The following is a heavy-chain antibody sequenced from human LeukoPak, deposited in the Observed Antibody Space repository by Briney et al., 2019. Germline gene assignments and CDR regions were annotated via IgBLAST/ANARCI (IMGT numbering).Heavy chain of an antibody. D-gene: IGHD3-10*01. CDR2: IASKTDDGAT. V-gene: IGHV3-15*07. CDR1: GLTVTNAW. J-gene: IGHJ4*02. Sequence: GGSLRLSCSASGLTVTNAWMNWVRQAPGEGLDWVGCIASKTDDGATDYAAPVKGRFTISRDDSKNTLNLQMNSLKTEDTAVYYCTTGIRGDWGQGTLVTVSS. CDR3: TTGIRGD.